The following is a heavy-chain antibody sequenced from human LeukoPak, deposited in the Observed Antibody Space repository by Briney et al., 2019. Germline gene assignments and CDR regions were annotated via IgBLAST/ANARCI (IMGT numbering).Heavy chain of an antibody. D-gene: IGHD3-3*01. V-gene: IGHV4-31*03. Sequence: SQTLSLTCTVSGSSVSSDEYYWSWVRRHPGKGLEWIGYVYYSGSSYYIPSLESRVTMSVEVSKNQFSLELRSVTAADTAVYYCARVKVLRFLEWFLDFWGQGALVTVSS. CDR2: VYYSGSS. CDR1: GSSVSSDEYY. J-gene: IGHJ4*02. CDR3: ARVKVLRFLEWFLDF.